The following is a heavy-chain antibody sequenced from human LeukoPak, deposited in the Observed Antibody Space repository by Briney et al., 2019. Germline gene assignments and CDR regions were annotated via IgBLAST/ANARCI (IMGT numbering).Heavy chain of an antibody. Sequence: SETLSLTCTVSGGSISSYYWSWIRQPPGKGLEWIGYIYYSGSTNYNPSLKSRVTISVDTSKNQFSLKLSSVTAADTAVYYCARGLTGYSSSWYFDLWGRGTLVTVSS. CDR3: ARGLTGYSSSWYFDL. V-gene: IGHV4-59*01. D-gene: IGHD6-13*01. CDR2: IYYSGST. CDR1: GGSISSYY. J-gene: IGHJ2*01.